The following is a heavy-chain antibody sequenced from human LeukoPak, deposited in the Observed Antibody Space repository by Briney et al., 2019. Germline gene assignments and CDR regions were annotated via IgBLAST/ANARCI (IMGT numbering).Heavy chain of an antibody. CDR1: GFTFSSYA. Sequence: GGSLRLSCAASGFTFSSYAVSWVRQAPGKGLEWVSAIDGSGSGTWYADSVKGRFTISRDNSKNTLYVQMDSLRAEDTAVYYCAKDRSCTNDVCHGDFDYWGQGTLVTVSS. V-gene: IGHV3-23*01. CDR3: AKDRSCTNDVCHGDFDY. CDR2: IDGSGSGT. J-gene: IGHJ4*02. D-gene: IGHD2-8*01.